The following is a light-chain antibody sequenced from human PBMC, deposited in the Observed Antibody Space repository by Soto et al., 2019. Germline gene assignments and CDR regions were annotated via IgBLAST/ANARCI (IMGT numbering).Light chain of an antibody. Sequence: DIQMTQSPSSLSASVGDRVTITCQASQDISIYLNWYQQKPGRAPKLLIYDASNLETGVPSRFSGSGSGTDFTFTIISLQHEDTATYYCQQFPTFGQGTKLEIK. V-gene: IGKV1-33*01. CDR1: QDISIY. J-gene: IGKJ2*01. CDR3: QQFPT. CDR2: DAS.